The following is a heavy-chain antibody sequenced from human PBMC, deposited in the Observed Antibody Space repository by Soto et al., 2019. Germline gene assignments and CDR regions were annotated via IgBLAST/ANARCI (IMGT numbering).Heavy chain of an antibody. CDR3: TREAMWPSGRYFYYHMDV. J-gene: IGHJ6*02. CDR1: GASITSRGSY. V-gene: IGHV4-30-4*01. CDR2: ISYSGNT. D-gene: IGHD3-10*01. Sequence: QVQLQESGPGLVKPSQTLSLTCSVSGASITSRGSYWTWIRQPPGKGLEWIGHISYSGNTFYNSSLQNRLTISVDTSKNQCSLKMTSVTAADTAVYFCTREAMWPSGRYFYYHMDVWGQGTTVPVSS.